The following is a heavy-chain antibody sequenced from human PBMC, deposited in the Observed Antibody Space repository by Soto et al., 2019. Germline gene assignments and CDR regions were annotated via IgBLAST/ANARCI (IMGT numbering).Heavy chain of an antibody. CDR3: ARHVDENVVVPAAIWPYYYYYYMDV. V-gene: IGHV4-59*08. CDR1: GCSISSYY. CDR2: IYYSGST. Sequence: PSETLSLTCTVSGCSISSYYWSWIRQPPGKGLEWIGYIYYSGSTNYNPSLKSRVTIPVDTSKNQFSLKLSSVTAADTAVYYCARHVDENVVVPAAIWPYYYYYYMDVWGKGTTVTVSS. J-gene: IGHJ6*03. D-gene: IGHD2-2*02.